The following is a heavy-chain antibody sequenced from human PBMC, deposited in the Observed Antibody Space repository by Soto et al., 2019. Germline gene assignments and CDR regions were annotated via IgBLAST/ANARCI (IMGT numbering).Heavy chain of an antibody. CDR2: FDPEDGET. CDR3: ARESAGRDEFESSGDFDY. J-gene: IGHJ4*02. Sequence: GASVKVSCKVSGYTLTELSMHWVRQAPGKGLEWMGGFDPEDGETIYAEKFQGRVTMTRDTSTSTVYMELSSLRSEDTAVYYCARESAGRDEFESSGDFDYWGQGTLVTVSS. CDR1: GYTLTELS. D-gene: IGHD3-22*01. V-gene: IGHV1-24*01.